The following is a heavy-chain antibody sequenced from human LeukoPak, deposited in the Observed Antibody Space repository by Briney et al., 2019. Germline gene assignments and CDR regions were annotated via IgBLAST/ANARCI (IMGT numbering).Heavy chain of an antibody. CDR3: ARRVSGSWFDP. CDR2: IYHSGTA. D-gene: IGHD6-25*01. Sequence: SETLSLTCTASGFSIASGYYWVWIRQPPGKGLEWIGNIYHSGTAYYNPSLKSRLSMSVDPSKNQFSLKLTSVTVADTAMYYCARRVSGSWFDPWGQGTQVTVSS. CDR1: GFSIASGYY. J-gene: IGHJ5*02. V-gene: IGHV4-38-2*02.